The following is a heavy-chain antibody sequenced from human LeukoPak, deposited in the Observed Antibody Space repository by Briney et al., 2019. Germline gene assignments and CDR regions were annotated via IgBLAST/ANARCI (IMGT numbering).Heavy chain of an antibody. Sequence: SQTLSLTCTVSGGSISSGSYLWSWIRQPAGKGLEWIGRIYTSGSTNYNPSLKSRVTISVDTSKNQFSLKLSSVTAADTAVYYCARASSNSDYWGQGTLVTVSS. J-gene: IGHJ4*02. D-gene: IGHD4-11*01. V-gene: IGHV4-61*02. CDR2: IYTSGST. CDR3: ARASSNSDY. CDR1: GGSISSGSYL.